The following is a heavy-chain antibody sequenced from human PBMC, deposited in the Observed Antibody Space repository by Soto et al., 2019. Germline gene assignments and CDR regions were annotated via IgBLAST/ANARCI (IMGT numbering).Heavy chain of an antibody. CDR2: IKQDGSEK. CDR1: GFTFSSYW. D-gene: IGHD3-16*02. J-gene: IGHJ6*03. Sequence: SLRLSCAASGFTFSSYWMSWVRQAPGKGLEWVANIKQDGSEKYYVDSVKGRFTISRDNAKNSLYLQMNSLRAEDTAVYYCARDERPYDYIWGSYRRGYYMDVWGKGTTVTVSS. V-gene: IGHV3-7*01. CDR3: ARDERPYDYIWGSYRRGYYMDV.